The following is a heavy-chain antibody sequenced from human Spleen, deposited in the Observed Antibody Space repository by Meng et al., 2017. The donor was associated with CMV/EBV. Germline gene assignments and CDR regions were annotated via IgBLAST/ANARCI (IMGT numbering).Heavy chain of an antibody. J-gene: IGHJ4*02. V-gene: IGHV3-30*02. CDR2: IRYDGSNK. CDR1: GFTFSSYG. CDR3: VKDCCGAAADRSTGFDY. D-gene: IGHD6-13*01. Sequence: GESLKISCAASGFTFSSYGMHWVRQAPGKGLEWVAFIRYDGSNKYYADSVKGRFTISRDNSKHTLYLQMNSLRTEDTAVYYCVKDCCGAAADRSTGFDYWGQGTLVTVSS.